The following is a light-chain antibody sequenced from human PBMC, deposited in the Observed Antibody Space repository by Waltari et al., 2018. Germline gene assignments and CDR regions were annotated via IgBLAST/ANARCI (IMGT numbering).Light chain of an antibody. CDR2: GKN. CDR3: HSRDSRGNPWV. CDR1: SLRSYY. J-gene: IGLJ3*02. V-gene: IGLV3-19*01. Sequence: SSELTQDPAVSVALGQTVRITCQGGSLRSYYATWYRQKPGQAPVLVIFGKNVRPSGIPDRFSASNSGNTDSVTLTGAQAEDEADYYCHSRDSRGNPWVFCGGTKLTVL.